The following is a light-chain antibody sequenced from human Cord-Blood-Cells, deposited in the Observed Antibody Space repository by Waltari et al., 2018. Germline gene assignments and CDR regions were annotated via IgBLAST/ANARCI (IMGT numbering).Light chain of an antibody. Sequence: EIVLTQSPGTMSLSPGERATLSCRANLSVSISYLAWYQQKPGQAPRLLIYGASSRATGIPDRFSGSGSGTDFTLTISRLEPEDFAVYYCQQYGSSPPYTFGQGTKLEIK. J-gene: IGKJ2*01. CDR3: QQYGSSPPYT. V-gene: IGKV3-20*01. CDR2: GAS. CDR1: LSVSISY.